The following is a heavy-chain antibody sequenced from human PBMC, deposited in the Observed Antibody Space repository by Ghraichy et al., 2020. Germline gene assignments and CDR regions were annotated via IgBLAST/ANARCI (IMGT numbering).Heavy chain of an antibody. D-gene: IGHD6-13*01. J-gene: IGHJ4*02. V-gene: IGHV4-4*02. Sequence: SETLSLTCAVSGGSISSSNWWSWVRQPPGKGLEWIGEIYHSGSTNYNPSLKSRVTISVDKSKNQFSLKLSSVTAADTAVYYCARGSETQQLWPALIEDWGQGTLVTVSS. CDR1: GGSISSSNW. CDR3: ARGSETQQLWPALIED. CDR2: IYHSGST.